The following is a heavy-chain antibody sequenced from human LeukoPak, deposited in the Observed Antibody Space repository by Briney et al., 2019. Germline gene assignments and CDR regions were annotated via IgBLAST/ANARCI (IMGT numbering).Heavy chain of an antibody. V-gene: IGHV3-30*04. J-gene: IGHJ4*02. CDR1: GFTFSSYA. D-gene: IGHD6-19*01. Sequence: GGSLRFSCAASGFTFSSYAMHWVRQAPGKGLEWVAVISYDGSNKYYADSVKGRFTISRDNSKNTLYLQMNSLRAEDTAVYYCARAMGAVAGPFDYWGQGTLVTVSS. CDR3: ARAMGAVAGPFDY. CDR2: ISYDGSNK.